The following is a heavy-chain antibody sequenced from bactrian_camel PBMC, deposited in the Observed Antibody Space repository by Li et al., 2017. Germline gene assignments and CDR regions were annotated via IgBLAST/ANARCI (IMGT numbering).Heavy chain of an antibody. D-gene: IGHD2*01. CDR2: IDTDGIAT. V-gene: IGHV3S6*01. CDR1: GPTYSTYC. Sequence: QLVESGGGSVQSEGSLRLSCTPVGPTYSTYCIGWFRQTPGKEREGVAYIDTDGIATYGDSVKGRFTVSKDKAKNSVYLQMNNLKLEDTAMYYCAANFGPYCSGPYLARRANFEGQGTQVTVSS. J-gene: IGHJ4*01.